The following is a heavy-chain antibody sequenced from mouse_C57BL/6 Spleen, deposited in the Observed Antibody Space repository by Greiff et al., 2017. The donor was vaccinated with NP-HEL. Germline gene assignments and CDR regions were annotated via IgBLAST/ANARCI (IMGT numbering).Heavy chain of an antibody. D-gene: IGHD4-1*01. J-gene: IGHJ3*01. Sequence: VQLQQSGAELVKPGASVKLSCTASGFNIKDYYMHWVKQRTEQGLEWIGRIDPEDGETKYAPKFPGKATITADTSSNTAYLQLSSLTSEDTAVYYCARGESNWDLYWGQGTLVTVSA. CDR3: ARGESNWDLY. CDR1: GFNIKDYY. CDR2: IDPEDGET. V-gene: IGHV14-2*01.